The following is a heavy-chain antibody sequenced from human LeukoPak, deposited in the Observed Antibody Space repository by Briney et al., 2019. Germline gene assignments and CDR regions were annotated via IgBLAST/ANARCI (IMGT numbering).Heavy chain of an antibody. CDR3: ARDPGSSGWYDY. CDR1: GGTFSSYA. Sequence: GASVKVSCKASGGTFSSYAISWVRQAPGQGLEWMGGIIPIFGTANYAQKFQGRVTITADESTSTAYMELRSLRSDDTAVYYCARDPGSSGWYDYWGQGTLVTVSS. D-gene: IGHD6-19*01. CDR2: IIPIFGTA. J-gene: IGHJ4*02. V-gene: IGHV1-69*13.